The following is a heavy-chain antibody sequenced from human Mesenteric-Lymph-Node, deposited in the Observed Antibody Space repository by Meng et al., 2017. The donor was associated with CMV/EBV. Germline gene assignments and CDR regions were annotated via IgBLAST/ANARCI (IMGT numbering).Heavy chain of an antibody. D-gene: IGHD3-10*01. CDR1: GYTFTSYG. Sequence: SGYTFTSYGISWVRQAPGQGLEWMGWISAYNGNTNYAQKLQGRVTMTTDTSTSTAYMELRSLRSDDTAVYYCARGLNYYGSGSYSYWGQGTLVTRLL. J-gene: IGHJ4*02. V-gene: IGHV1-18*01. CDR3: ARGLNYYGSGSYSY. CDR2: ISAYNGNT.